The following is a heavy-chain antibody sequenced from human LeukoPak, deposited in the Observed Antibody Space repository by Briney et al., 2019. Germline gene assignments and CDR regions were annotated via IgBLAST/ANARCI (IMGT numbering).Heavy chain of an antibody. CDR2: IYYSGST. J-gene: IGHJ3*02. CDR3: ARETYLDAFDI. Sequence: PSETLSLTCTVSGYSISSGYYWSWIRQPPGKGLEWIGYIYYSGSTNYNPSLKSRVTISVDTSKNQFSLKLSSVTAADTAVYYCARETYLDAFDIWGQGTMVTVSS. V-gene: IGHV4-61*01. CDR1: GYSISSGYY. D-gene: IGHD2/OR15-2a*01.